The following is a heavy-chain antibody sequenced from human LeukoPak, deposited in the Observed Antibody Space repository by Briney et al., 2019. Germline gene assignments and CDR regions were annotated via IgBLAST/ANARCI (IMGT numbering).Heavy chain of an antibody. CDR1: GGSISSSSYY. J-gene: IGHJ4*02. V-gene: IGHV4-39*01. CDR3: ARIMAGSFDY. CDR2: IHYSGST. D-gene: IGHD6-19*01. Sequence: ASETLSLTCTVSGGSISSSSYYWGWIRQPPGKGLEWIGSIHYSGSTYYNPSLKSRVTISVDTSKNQFSLKLSSVTAADTAVYYCARIMAGSFDYWGQGTLVTVSS.